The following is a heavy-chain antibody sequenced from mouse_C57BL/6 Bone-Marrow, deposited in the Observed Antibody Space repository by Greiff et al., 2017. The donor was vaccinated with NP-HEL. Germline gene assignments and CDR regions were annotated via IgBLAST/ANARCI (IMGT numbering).Heavy chain of an antibody. CDR1: GYTFTDYY. D-gene: IGHD1-1*01. Sequence: QVQLQQSGAELVRPGASVKLSCTASGYTFTDYYINWVKQRPGQGLEWIARIYPGSGNTYYNEKFKGKVTLTAEKSSSNAYMQLSSLTSEDSAVYFCAREGFRYGSKDWYFDVWGTGTTVSVSS. CDR3: AREGFRYGSKDWYFDV. CDR2: IYPGSGNT. V-gene: IGHV1-76*01. J-gene: IGHJ1*03.